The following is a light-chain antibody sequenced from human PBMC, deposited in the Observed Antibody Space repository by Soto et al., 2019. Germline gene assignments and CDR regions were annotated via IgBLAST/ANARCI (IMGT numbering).Light chain of an antibody. CDR3: SSYTSSSTVV. Sequence: QSVLTQPASVSGSPGQSITISCTGTSSDVGGYNYVYWYQQHPGKAPKLMIYDVSNRPSGVSNRCSGSKSGNTASLTISGLQAEDEADYYCSSYTSSSTVVFGGGTKLTVL. J-gene: IGLJ2*01. V-gene: IGLV2-14*01. CDR1: SSDVGGYNY. CDR2: DVS.